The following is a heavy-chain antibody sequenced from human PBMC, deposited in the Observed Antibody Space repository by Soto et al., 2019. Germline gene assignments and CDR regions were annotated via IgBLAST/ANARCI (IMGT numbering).Heavy chain of an antibody. CDR2: MNPNSGNT. CDR1: GYTFTSYH. D-gene: IGHD6-6*01. Sequence: QVQLVQSGAEVKKPGASVKVSCKGSGYTFTSYHINWVRQATGQGLEWMGWMNPNSGNTGYAQTLQGRVTMTWDTSISTAYMELSSKRCEDTAMYYCARGHISSTKNWLDPWGQGTLVTVSS. CDR3: ARGHISSTKNWLDP. J-gene: IGHJ5*02. V-gene: IGHV1-8*01.